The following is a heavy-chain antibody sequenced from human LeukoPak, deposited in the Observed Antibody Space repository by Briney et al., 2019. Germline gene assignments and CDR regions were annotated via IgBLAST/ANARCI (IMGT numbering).Heavy chain of an antibody. CDR1: GYSFTSYW. CDR3: ARHRVGASLYYFDF. CDR2: IDPSDSYT. D-gene: IGHD1-26*01. J-gene: IGHJ4*02. Sequence: GESLKISCKGSGYSFTSYWISWVRQMSGKGLEWMGRIDPSDSYTKYSPSFQGQVTFSADKSISSAYLQWSSLKASDTAMYYCARHRVGASLYYFDFWGQGTLVTVSS. V-gene: IGHV5-10-1*04.